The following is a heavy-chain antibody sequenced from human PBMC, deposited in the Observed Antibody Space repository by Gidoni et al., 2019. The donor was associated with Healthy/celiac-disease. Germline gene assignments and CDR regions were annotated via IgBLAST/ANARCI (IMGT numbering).Heavy chain of an antibody. CDR2: IRRKANSYET. CDR3: TSGRVTVISWWFDP. V-gene: IGHV3-73*01. D-gene: IGHD2-21*02. Sequence: VPLVESGGCLVQPGVSIKLSCSASVFTFSGTAMHWVRQASGKGLDGVGSIRRKANSYETAYAASVKGRFTISRDDSKNTEYLQMNSLKTEDTAVYYCTSGRVTVISWWFDPWGQGTLVTVSS. CDR1: VFTFSGTA. J-gene: IGHJ5*02.